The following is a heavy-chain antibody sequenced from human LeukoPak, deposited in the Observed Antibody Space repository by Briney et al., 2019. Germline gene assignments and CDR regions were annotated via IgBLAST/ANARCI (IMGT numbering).Heavy chain of an antibody. J-gene: IGHJ5*02. D-gene: IGHD3-9*01. V-gene: IGHV4-59*12. CDR2: IYHSGST. CDR1: GGSMSSYY. CDR3: ARDRKEVRYFDWLLDPKEYNWFDP. Sequence: SETLSLTCSVSGGSMSSYYWSWIRQSPGKGLEWIGYIYHSGSTDYNSSLKSRVTISEDTSKNQFSLKLSSVTAADTAVYYCARDRKEVRYFDWLLDPKEYNWFDPWGQGTLVTVSS.